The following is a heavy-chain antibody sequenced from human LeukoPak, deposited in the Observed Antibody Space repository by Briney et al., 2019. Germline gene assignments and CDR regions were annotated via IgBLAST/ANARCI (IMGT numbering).Heavy chain of an antibody. J-gene: IGHJ4*02. CDR2: IWHDGSNK. CDR3: ARDSHWLLDY. D-gene: IGHD3-9*01. CDR1: GFTFSNSG. Sequence: GGSLRLSCAAPGFTFSNSGMHWVRQAPGKGLGWVAIIWHDGSNKYYADSVKGRFTISRDNSQNTVDLQMDSLRAEDTAVYYCARDSHWLLDYWGQGTLVTVSS. V-gene: IGHV3-33*01.